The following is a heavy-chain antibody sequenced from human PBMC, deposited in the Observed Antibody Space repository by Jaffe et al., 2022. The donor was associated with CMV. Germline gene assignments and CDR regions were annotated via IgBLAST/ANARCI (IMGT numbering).Heavy chain of an antibody. CDR3: AREAARYYYYGMDV. CDR2: INHSGST. J-gene: IGHJ6*02. D-gene: IGHD6-6*01. CDR1: GGSFSGYY. V-gene: IGHV4-34*01. Sequence: QVQLQQWGAGLLKPSETLSLTCAVYGGSFSGYYWSWIRQPPGKGLEWIGEINHSGSTNYNPSLKSRVTISVDTSKNQFSLKLSSVTAADTAVYYCAREAARYYYYGMDVWGQGTTVTVSS.